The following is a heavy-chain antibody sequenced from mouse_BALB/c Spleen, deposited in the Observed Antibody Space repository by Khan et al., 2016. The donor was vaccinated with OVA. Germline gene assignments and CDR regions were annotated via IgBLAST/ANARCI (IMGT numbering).Heavy chain of an antibody. CDR1: GYSITSGYG. CDR3: ARTARIKY. V-gene: IGHV3-2*02. J-gene: IGHJ2*01. D-gene: IGHD1-2*01. Sequence: EVKVEESGPGLVKPSQSLSLTCTVTGYSITSGYGWNWIRQFPGNKLEWMGYISYSGSTNYNPSLKSRISITRDTSKNQFFLQVNSVTTEDTATYYCARTARIKYWGQGTTLTVSS. CDR2: ISYSGST.